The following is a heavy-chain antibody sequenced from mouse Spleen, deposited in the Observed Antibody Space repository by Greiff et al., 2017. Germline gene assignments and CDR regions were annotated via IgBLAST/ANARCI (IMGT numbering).Heavy chain of an antibody. J-gene: IGHJ2*01. CDR2: IDPSDSYT. V-gene: IGHV1-50*01. Sequence: QVQLQQSGAELVKPGASVKLSCKASGYTFTSYWMQWVKQRPGQGLEWIGEIDPSDSYTNYNQKFKGKATLTVDTSSSTAYMQLSSLTSEDSAVYYCARTITTASYFDYWGQGTTLTVSS. D-gene: IGHD1-2*01. CDR1: GYTFTSYW. CDR3: ARTITTASYFDY.